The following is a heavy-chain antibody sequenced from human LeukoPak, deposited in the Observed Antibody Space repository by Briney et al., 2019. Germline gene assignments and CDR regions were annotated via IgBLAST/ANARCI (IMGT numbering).Heavy chain of an antibody. CDR1: GFTFSSFS. CDR3: ARDLISGDYTFDY. Sequence: GGSLRLSCAVSGFTFSSFSMNWVRQAPGKELEWVSYISSTGSTIYYANSVKGRFTVSRDNAKDSLYLQMNNLRDEDTAVYYCARDLISGDYTFDYWGQGALVAVSS. J-gene: IGHJ4*02. D-gene: IGHD4-11*01. V-gene: IGHV3-48*02. CDR2: ISSTGSTI.